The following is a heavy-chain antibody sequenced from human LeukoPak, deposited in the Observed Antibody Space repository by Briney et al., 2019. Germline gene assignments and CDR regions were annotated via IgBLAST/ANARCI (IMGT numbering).Heavy chain of an antibody. D-gene: IGHD3-22*01. CDR1: RFTFRSYG. CDR2: IRYDGSNK. V-gene: IGHV3-30*02. J-gene: IGHJ4*02. CDR3: AKDPTHYRVWDYYETIGLSY. Sequence: PGGSLRLSCAASRFTFRSYGMHWVRQAPDKGLEWVAFIRYDGSNKYYADSVKGRFTISRDNSKNTLYLQMNSLRAEDTAVYYCAKDPTHYRVWDYYETIGLSYWGQGTLVTVSS.